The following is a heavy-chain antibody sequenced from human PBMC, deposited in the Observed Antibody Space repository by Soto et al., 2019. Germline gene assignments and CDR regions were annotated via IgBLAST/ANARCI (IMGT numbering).Heavy chain of an antibody. CDR1: GGTFSSYA. CDR2: IIPIFGIG. Sequence: QVQLVQSGAEVKKPGSSVKVSCKASGGTFSSYAISWVRQAPGQGLEWMGGIIPIFGIGNYAQKFQGRVTITADESTSTAYMERSSLRSEDTAVYYCARGADEYQLLYHPNGYYYYGMDVWGQGTTVTVSS. D-gene: IGHD2-2*02. CDR3: ARGADEYQLLYHPNGYYYYGMDV. V-gene: IGHV1-69*01. J-gene: IGHJ6*02.